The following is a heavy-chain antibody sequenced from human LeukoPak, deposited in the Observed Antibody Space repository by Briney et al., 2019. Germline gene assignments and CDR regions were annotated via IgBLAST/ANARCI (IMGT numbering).Heavy chain of an antibody. CDR2: IYYSGST. D-gene: IGHD3-3*01. J-gene: IGHJ6*02. Sequence: PSETLSLTCTVSGGSISSGGYYWSWIRQHPGKGLGWIGYIYYSGSTYYNPSLKSRVTISVDTSKNQFSLKLSSVTAADTAVYYCARDVKSYFWSGYYYYYGMDVWGQGTTVTVSS. CDR3: ARDVKSYFWSGYYYYYGMDV. CDR1: GGSISSGGYY. V-gene: IGHV4-31*03.